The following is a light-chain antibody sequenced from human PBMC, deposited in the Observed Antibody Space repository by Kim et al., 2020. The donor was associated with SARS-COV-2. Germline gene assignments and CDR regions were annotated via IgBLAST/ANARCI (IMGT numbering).Light chain of an antibody. V-gene: IGKV3-20*01. CDR1: QSLSSEQ. CDR2: AAA. Sequence: SLSPGERATVSCRASQSLSSEQLAWYQQKTGQAPRLLIHAAASRASGVPDRFSGSGSGSDFTLTISRLETEDFAIYYCQQYDTSWTFGQGTKVDIK. CDR3: QQYDTSWT. J-gene: IGKJ1*01.